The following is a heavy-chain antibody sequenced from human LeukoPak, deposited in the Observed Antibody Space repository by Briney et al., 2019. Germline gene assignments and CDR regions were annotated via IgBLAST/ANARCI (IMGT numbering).Heavy chain of an antibody. V-gene: IGHV4-34*01. Sequence: SETLSLTCAVYGGSFSGYYWSWLRQPPGKGLEWIGEINHSGSTNYNPSLKSRVTISVDTSKNQFSLKLSSVTAADTAVYYCARGHGVAVAGSQDFDYWGQGTLVTVSS. D-gene: IGHD6-19*01. CDR1: GGSFSGYY. CDR2: INHSGST. CDR3: ARGHGVAVAGSQDFDY. J-gene: IGHJ4*02.